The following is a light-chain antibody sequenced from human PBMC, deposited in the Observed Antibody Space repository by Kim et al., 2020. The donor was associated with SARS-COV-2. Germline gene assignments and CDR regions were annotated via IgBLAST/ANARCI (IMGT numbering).Light chain of an antibody. CDR2: EAS. V-gene: IGKV3-20*01. J-gene: IGKJ4*01. CDR3: QQYGDLPLT. CDR1: KSVTGGF. Sequence: LTQSHATLRLSPGERATLSCRASKSVTGGFLAWYQHKPCQAPRLLIYEASTRANGIADRFSGRGSGTDFTLTISRLQPEDFAVYYCQQYGDLPLTFGGGTKV.